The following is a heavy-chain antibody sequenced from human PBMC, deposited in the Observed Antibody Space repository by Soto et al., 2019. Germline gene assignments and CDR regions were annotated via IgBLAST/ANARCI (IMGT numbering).Heavy chain of an antibody. V-gene: IGHV3-9*01. J-gene: IGHJ6*02. CDR1: GLTFSSYA. CDR2: ISWNSGDI. Sequence: PGGSLRLSCAASGLTFSSYAMSWVRQAPGKGLEWVSGISWNSGDIGYADSVKGRFTISRDNAKNSLYLQMNSLRAEDTALYYCARDKTAPHYGLDVWGQGTTVTVSS. D-gene: IGHD5-18*01. CDR3: ARDKTAPHYGLDV.